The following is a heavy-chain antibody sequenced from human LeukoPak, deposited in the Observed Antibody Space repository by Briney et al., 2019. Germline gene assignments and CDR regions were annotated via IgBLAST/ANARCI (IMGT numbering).Heavy chain of an antibody. CDR2: ISGSGGST. V-gene: IGHV3-23*01. D-gene: IGHD5-12*01. J-gene: IGHJ4*02. CDR1: GFTFSSYA. CDR3: ARGGGYLWYFDY. Sequence: GGSLRLSCAASGFTFSSYAMSWVRQAPGKGLEWVSAISGSGGSTYYADSVKGRFTISRGNSKNTLYLQMNSLRAEDTAVYYCARGGGYLWYFDYWGQGTLVTVSS.